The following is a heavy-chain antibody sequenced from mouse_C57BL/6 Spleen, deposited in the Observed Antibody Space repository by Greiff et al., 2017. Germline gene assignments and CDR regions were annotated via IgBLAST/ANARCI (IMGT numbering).Heavy chain of an antibody. CDR2: IYPGDGDT. Sequence: QVQLQQSGAELVKPGASVKISCKASGYAFSSYWMNWVKQRPGKGLEWIGQIYPGDGDTNYNGKFKGKATLTANKSSSTAYMQLSSLTSEDSAVYFCARRETGTKAMDYWGQGTSVTVSS. V-gene: IGHV1-80*01. J-gene: IGHJ4*01. CDR3: ARRETGTKAMDY. D-gene: IGHD4-1*01. CDR1: GYAFSSYW.